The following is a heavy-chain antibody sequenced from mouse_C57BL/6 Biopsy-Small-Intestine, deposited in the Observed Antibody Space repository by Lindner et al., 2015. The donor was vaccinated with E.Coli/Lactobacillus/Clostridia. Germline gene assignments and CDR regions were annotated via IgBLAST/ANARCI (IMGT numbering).Heavy chain of an antibody. J-gene: IGHJ1*03. CDR1: GYAFSSSW. CDR3: ARSGNYYGSSRGYFDV. CDR2: IYPGDGDT. D-gene: IGHD1-1*01. Sequence: VQLQESGPELVKPGASVKISCKASGYAFSSSWMNWVKQRPGKGLEWIGRIYPGDGDTDYNGKFKGKATLTADKSSSTAYMQLSSLTSEDSAVYFCARSGNYYGSSRGYFDVWGTGTTVTVPS. V-gene: IGHV1-82*01.